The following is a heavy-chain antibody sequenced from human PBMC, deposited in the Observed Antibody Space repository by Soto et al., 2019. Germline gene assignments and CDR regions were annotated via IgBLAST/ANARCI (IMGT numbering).Heavy chain of an antibody. CDR1: GGSISSGGYY. CDR2: IYYSGGT. CDR3: ARGGDCITMVRGVTETYYFDY. V-gene: IGHV4-31*03. Sequence: QVQLQESGPGLVKPSQTLSLTCTVSGGSISSGGYYWSWLRQHPGKGLVWIGYIYYSGGTYYNPSLNSRVTTSVDTSKNHFSLELSSVTAADTAVYYCARGGDCITMVRGVTETYYFDYWGQGTLVTVSS. D-gene: IGHD3-10*01. J-gene: IGHJ4*02.